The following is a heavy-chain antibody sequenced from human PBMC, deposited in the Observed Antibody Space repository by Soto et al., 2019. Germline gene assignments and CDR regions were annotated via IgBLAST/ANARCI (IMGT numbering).Heavy chain of an antibody. J-gene: IGHJ4*02. D-gene: IGHD2-15*01. Sequence: GSLRLSCAASGFTFSSYWMHLVRQAQGKGLVWVSRINSDGSSTSYADSVKGRFTISRDNAKNTLYLQMNSLRAEDTAVYYCVRTSLVVAAATREDYWGQGTLVTVSS. CDR2: INSDGSST. V-gene: IGHV3-74*01. CDR3: VRTSLVVAAATREDY. CDR1: GFTFSSYW.